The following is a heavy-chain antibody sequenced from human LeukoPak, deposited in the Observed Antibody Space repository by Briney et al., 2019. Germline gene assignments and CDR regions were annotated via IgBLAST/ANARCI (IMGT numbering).Heavy chain of an antibody. D-gene: IGHD3-10*02. CDR3: VRSWGTYVDVVSEQFYYGMDV. CDR2: IIPIVGLT. Sequence: ASVKVSCKASGDKFTAYVFTWVRQAPGHGLERIGEIIPIVGLTKYAQRVQGRITITADISTTTAYMELTSLRSGDSAVYYCVRSWGTYVDVVSEQFYYGMDVWGQGTTVSVSS. V-gene: IGHV1-69*10. CDR1: GDKFTAYV. J-gene: IGHJ6*02.